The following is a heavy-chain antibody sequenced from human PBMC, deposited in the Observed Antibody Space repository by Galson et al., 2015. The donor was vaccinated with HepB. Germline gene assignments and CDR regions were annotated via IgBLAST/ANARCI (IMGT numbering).Heavy chain of an antibody. Sequence: SVKVSCKAAGYTLTTYAMHWVRQAPGQRLEWMGWINAGNGKTKYSQKFQGRVTITRDTSASTGYMELSSLRSEDTAVYYCATGYYGSGRAEVLSVWGQGTTVTVSS. V-gene: IGHV1-3*01. CDR3: ATGYYGSGRAEVLSV. CDR2: INAGNGKT. J-gene: IGHJ6*02. CDR1: GYTLTTYA. D-gene: IGHD3-10*01.